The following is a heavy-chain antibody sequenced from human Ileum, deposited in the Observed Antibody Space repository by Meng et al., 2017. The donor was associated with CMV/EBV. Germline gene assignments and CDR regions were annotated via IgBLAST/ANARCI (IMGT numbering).Heavy chain of an antibody. CDR3: ARENNGPEEY. CDR2: INSDGTFT. Sequence: LSCAASGFGFSYYWMQWVRQAPGKGLVWVSRINSDGTFTRYADSVKGRCTISRDNAKNMLYLEISSLRAEDTAVYYCARENNGPEEYWGQGTLVTVSS. V-gene: IGHV3-74*01. J-gene: IGHJ4*02. D-gene: IGHD1-14*01. CDR1: GFGFSYYW.